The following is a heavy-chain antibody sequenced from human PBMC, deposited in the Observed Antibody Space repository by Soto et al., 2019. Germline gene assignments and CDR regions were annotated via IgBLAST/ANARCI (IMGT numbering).Heavy chain of an antibody. J-gene: IGHJ4*02. Sequence: QVQLVESGGGVVQPGGSLRLSCTASGFTFSSYGMHWVRQAPGKGLQWVAVIPHDGTYQYYLDSVKGRFTISRDNSKDTLYLQMNSLRVEDTAEYYCVRDDDNLDNGLDHWGQGTLVTVSS. CDR3: VRDDDNLDNGLDH. CDR1: GFTFSSYG. CDR2: IPHDGTYQ. D-gene: IGHD1-1*01. V-gene: IGHV3-30*19.